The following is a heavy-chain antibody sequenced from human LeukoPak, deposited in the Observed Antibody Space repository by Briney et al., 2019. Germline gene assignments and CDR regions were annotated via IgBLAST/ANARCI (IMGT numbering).Heavy chain of an antibody. J-gene: IGHJ4*02. CDR1: GGSISSYY. CDR2: IYYSGST. Sequence: PSETLSLTCTVSGGSISSYYWSWIRQPPGKGLEWIGYIYYSGSTNYNPSLKSRVTISVDTSKNQFSLKLSSVTAADTAVYYCARRGSSSWSFDYWGQGTLVTVSS. CDR3: ARRGSSSWSFDY. V-gene: IGHV4-59*01. D-gene: IGHD6-13*01.